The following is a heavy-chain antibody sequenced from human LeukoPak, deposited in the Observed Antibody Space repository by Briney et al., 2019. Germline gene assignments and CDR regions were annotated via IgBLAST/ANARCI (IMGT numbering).Heavy chain of an antibody. CDR3: ARDPKDDTSGYYYFDY. V-gene: IGHV1-46*01. Sequence: GASVKVSCKASGYTFTTYYIHWVRQAPGQGLEWMGVINPSGGRTSYAQKFQGRVTMTRDMSTSTVYMELSSLRSEDTAVYYCARDPKDDTSGYYYFDYWGQGTLVTVSS. J-gene: IGHJ4*02. D-gene: IGHD3-22*01. CDR2: INPSGGRT. CDR1: GYTFTTYY.